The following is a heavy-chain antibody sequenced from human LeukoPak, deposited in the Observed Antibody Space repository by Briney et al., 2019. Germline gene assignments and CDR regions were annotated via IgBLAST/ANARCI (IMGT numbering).Heavy chain of an antibody. CDR1: GGSISGYY. CDR2: INHSGST. CDR3: ARGRTAQPGYNWFDP. V-gene: IGHV4-34*01. D-gene: IGHD1-1*01. Sequence: SETLSLTCAVYGGSISGYYWSWIRQPPGKGLEWIGEINHSGSTNYNPSLKSRVTISVDTSKNQFSLKLSSVTAADTAVYYCARGRTAQPGYNWFDPWGQGTLVTVSS. J-gene: IGHJ5*02.